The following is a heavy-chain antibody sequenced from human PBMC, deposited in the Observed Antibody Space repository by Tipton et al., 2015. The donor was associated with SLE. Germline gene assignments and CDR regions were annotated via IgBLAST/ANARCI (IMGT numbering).Heavy chain of an antibody. CDR2: IYTSGST. J-gene: IGHJ6*03. V-gene: IGHV4-61*05. CDR1: GGSISSSSYY. Sequence: TLSLTCTVSGGSISSSSYYWGWIRQPPGKGLEWIGYIYTSGSTNYNPSLKSRVTLSVDTSKNQFSLKLSSVTAADTAVYYCARAYGSGILSYYMDVWGKGTTVTVSS. D-gene: IGHD3-10*01. CDR3: ARAYGSGILSYYMDV.